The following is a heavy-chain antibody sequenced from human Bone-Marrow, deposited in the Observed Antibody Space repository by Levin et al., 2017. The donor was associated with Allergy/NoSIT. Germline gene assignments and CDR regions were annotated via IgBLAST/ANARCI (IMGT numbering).Heavy chain of an antibody. CDR1: GFRMSSFA. CDR2: FSNINKA. J-gene: IGHJ4*02. D-gene: IGHD6-19*01. Sequence: GGSLRLSCSSSGFRMSSFAMSWVRQAPGKGLEWVSSFSNINKAYYADSVVGRFTISRDSSRNILYLQMNNLRGEDPAMYYCAKDHPSSGWPTFGSWGQGTLVTVSS. CDR3: AKDHPSSGWPTFGS. V-gene: IGHV3-23*05.